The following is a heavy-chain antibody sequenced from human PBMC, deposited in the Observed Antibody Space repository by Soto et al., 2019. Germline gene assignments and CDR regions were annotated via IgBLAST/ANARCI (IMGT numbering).Heavy chain of an antibody. V-gene: IGHV3-33*01. J-gene: IGHJ6*02. Sequence: GGSLRLSCAASGFTLSSYGMHWVRQAPGNGLEWVAVIWYHGSNQHYAYSGKGRFTTSRDNSKNTLYLQMNSLRAEDTAVYYCARDMYYDDRSHYGMDVWGQGTTVTVSS. CDR1: GFTLSSYG. CDR3: ARDMYYDDRSHYGMDV. CDR2: IWYHGSNQ. D-gene: IGHD3-22*01.